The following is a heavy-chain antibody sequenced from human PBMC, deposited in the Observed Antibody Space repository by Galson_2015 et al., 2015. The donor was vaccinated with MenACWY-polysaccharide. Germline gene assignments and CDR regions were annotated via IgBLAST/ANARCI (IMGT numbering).Heavy chain of an antibody. CDR3: AREWRLSFDSGGDWFHP. V-gene: IGHV1-2*06. D-gene: IGHD3-10*01. J-gene: IGHJ5*02. CDR1: GYTFTGYC. CDR2: ISPHSGAT. Sequence: SVKVSCKASGYTFTGYCIHWVRQAPGQGLEWMGRISPHSGATNCAQNFQGRVTMTRDTSISTAYMELSRLSSDDTAVYYCAREWRLSFDSGGDWFHPWGPGTLVTVSS.